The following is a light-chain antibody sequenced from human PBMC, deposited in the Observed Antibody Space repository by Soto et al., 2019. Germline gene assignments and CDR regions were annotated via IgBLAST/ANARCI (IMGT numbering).Light chain of an antibody. CDR3: QQYKNWTRT. CDR2: GAS. Sequence: ALTQSPARLSVSPGERATLSWRASQSVXSDLAWDHEKPGQAPRILXAGASTRETGSPARLSGSGSATAFTLTINSLQSEELAVDDSQQYKNWTRTFGQGTKVDIK. J-gene: IGKJ1*01. CDR1: QSVXSD. V-gene: IGKV3-15*01.